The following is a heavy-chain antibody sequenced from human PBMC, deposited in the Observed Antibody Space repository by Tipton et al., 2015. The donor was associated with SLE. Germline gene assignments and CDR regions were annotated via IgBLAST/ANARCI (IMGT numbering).Heavy chain of an antibody. V-gene: IGHV4-59*01. Sequence: TLSLACTVSGASISSYYWSWIRQSPGRGLEWIGYLWHSGTSNYNPSLKSRVSMSVDTSKNQFSLKLSSVTAADTAVYYCARAPYYYDSSGYYRFDPWGQGTLVTVSS. J-gene: IGHJ5*02. CDR2: LWHSGTS. D-gene: IGHD3-22*01. CDR1: GASISSYY. CDR3: ARAPYYYDSSGYYRFDP.